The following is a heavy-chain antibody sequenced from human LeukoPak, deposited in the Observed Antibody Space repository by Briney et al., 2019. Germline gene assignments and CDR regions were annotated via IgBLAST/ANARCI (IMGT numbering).Heavy chain of an antibody. CDR1: GFTFSSYSMN. J-gene: IGHJ5*02. V-gene: IGHV4-39*01. D-gene: IGHD3-10*01. Sequence: KTGGSLRLSCAASGFTFSSYSMNWVRQPPGKGLEWSGSIYYSGSTYYNPSLKSRVTISVDTSKNQFSLKLSSVTAADTAVYYCARQVTMVRGSDWFDPWGQGTLVTVSS. CDR3: ARQVTMVRGSDWFDP. CDR2: IYYSGST.